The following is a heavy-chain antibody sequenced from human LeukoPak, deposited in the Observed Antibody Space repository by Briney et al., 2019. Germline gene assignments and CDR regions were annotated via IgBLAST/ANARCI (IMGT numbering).Heavy chain of an antibody. Sequence: SETLSLTCTVSGGSVNSGSYYWSWIRQPPGKGLEWIGYIYYSGSTNYNPSLKSRVNISVDTSKNQFSLKLSSVTAADTAVYYCARVSNWNWLDYWGQGTLVTVSS. CDR3: ARVSNWNWLDY. CDR1: GGSVNSGSYY. V-gene: IGHV4-61*01. CDR2: IYYSGST. D-gene: IGHD1-7*01. J-gene: IGHJ4*02.